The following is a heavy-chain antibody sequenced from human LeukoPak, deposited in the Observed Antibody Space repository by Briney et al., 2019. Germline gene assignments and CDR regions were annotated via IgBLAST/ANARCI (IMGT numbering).Heavy chain of an antibody. CDR3: ASHKAYRAFDI. D-gene: IGHD3-16*01. Sequence: GGSLRLSCAASGFTVSSNYMSWVRQAPGKGLEWVSVIYSGGSTYYADSVKGRFTISRDNSKNTLYLQMNSLRVEDTAVYYCASHKAYRAFDIWGQGTMVTVSS. CDR2: IYSGGST. V-gene: IGHV3-53*05. CDR1: GFTVSSNY. J-gene: IGHJ3*02.